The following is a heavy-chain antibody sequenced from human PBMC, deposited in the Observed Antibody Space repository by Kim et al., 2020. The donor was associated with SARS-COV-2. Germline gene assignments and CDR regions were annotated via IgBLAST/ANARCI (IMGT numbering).Heavy chain of an antibody. D-gene: IGHD3-3*01. V-gene: IGHV3-23*01. CDR1: GFTFSSYG. Sequence: GGSLRLSCAASGFTFSSYGMNWVRQAPGKGLEWISVIGSSGGPIYYADSVKGRFTISRDNSKNTLYLQMNSLRAEDTAVYYCSKKVKSEWRALDYWGQG. CDR3: SKKVKSEWRALDY. CDR2: IGSSGGPI. J-gene: IGHJ4*02.